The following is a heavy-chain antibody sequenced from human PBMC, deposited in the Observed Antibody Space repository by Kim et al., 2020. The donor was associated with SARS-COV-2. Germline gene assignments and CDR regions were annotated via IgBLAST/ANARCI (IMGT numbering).Heavy chain of an antibody. V-gene: IGHV4-39*01. D-gene: IGHD6-19*01. J-gene: IGHJ5*02. Sequence: SETLSLTCTVSGGSISSSSYYWGWIRQPPGKGLEWIGSIYYSGSTYYNPSLKSRVTISVDTSKNQFSLKLSSVTAADTAVYYCASLRRGAVAGIIGTSNNWFDPWGQETLVTVSS. CDR3: ASLRRGAVAGIIGTSNNWFDP. CDR1: GGSISSSSYY. CDR2: IYYSGST.